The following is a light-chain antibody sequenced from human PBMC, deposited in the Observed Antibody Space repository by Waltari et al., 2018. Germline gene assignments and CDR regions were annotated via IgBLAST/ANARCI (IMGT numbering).Light chain of an antibody. CDR2: HDN. Sequence: SNDVTRPPSVSVSPGQTAIIPCSGIGSADKYLSWYQQKAGQPPVLVVYHDNRRPSGIPGLFCTAVCDNTAPLIIGGAQPMDEGDYYCQAWDTSGVLFGGGTKLIVL. V-gene: IGLV3-1*01. CDR1: GSADKY. CDR3: QAWDTSGVL. J-gene: IGLJ2*01.